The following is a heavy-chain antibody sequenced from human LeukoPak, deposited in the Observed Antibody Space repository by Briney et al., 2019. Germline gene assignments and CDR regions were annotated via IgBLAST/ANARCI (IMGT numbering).Heavy chain of an antibody. CDR3: AKDRGFHYFDY. CDR2: ISGSGGST. V-gene: IGHV3-23*01. CDR1: GFTFSSYW. D-gene: IGHD5-12*01. J-gene: IGHJ4*02. Sequence: GGSLRLSCAASGFTFSSYWMHWVRQAPGKGLEWVSAISGSGGSTYYADSVKGRFTISRDNSKNTLYLQMNSLRAEDTAVYYCAKDRGFHYFDYWGQGTLVTVSS.